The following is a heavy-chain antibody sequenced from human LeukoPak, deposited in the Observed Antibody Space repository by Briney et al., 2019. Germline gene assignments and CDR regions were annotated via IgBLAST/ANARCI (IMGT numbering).Heavy chain of an antibody. J-gene: IGHJ4*02. CDR2: ISSSSSYI. CDR3: ARDPRAYYYGSGSYEPSDY. Sequence: GGSLRLSCAASGFTFRSYSMNWVRQAPGKGLEWVSSISSSSSYIYYADSVKGRFTISRDNAKNSLYLQMNSLRAEDTAVYYCARDPRAYYYGSGSYEPSDYWGQGTLVTVSS. V-gene: IGHV3-21*01. D-gene: IGHD3-10*01. CDR1: GFTFRSYS.